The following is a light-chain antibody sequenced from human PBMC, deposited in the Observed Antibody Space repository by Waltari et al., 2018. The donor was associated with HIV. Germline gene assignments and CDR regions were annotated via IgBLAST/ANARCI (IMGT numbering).Light chain of an antibody. J-gene: IGKJ1*01. CDR2: DAS. CDR1: QSVSSY. V-gene: IGKV3-11*01. Sequence: EIVLTQSPATLSFSPGERATLSCRASQSVSSYLAWYQQKPGQAPRLLFYDASNRATGIPGRFSGSGSGTDFTLTISSLEPEDFAVYYCQQRSNWPVTFGQGTKVEIK. CDR3: QQRSNWPVT.